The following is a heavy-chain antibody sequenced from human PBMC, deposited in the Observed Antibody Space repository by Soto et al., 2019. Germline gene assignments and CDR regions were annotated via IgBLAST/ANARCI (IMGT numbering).Heavy chain of an antibody. CDR1: GGSLSGYY. Sequence: SETLSLTCAVYGGSLSGYYWSWIRQPPGKGLEWIGEINHSGSTNYNPSLKSRVTISVDTSKNQFSLKLSSVTAADTAVYYCASRLDYCGHGTLVTVSS. V-gene: IGHV4-34*01. CDR2: INHSGST. CDR3: ASRLDY. J-gene: IGHJ4*01.